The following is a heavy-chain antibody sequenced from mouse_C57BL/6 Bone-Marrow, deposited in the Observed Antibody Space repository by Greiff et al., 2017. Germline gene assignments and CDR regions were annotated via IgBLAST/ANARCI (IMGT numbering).Heavy chain of an antibody. D-gene: IGHD2-1*01. CDR3: TSYGNYRFAY. CDR2: IRLKSDNYAT. CDR1: GFTFSNYW. J-gene: IGHJ3*01. Sequence: EVKVEESGGGLVQPGGSMKLSCVASGFTFSNYWMNWVRQSPEKGLEWVAQIRLKSDNYATHYAESVKGRFTISRDDSKSSVYLQMNNLRAEDTGIYYCTSYGNYRFAYWGQGTLVTVSA. V-gene: IGHV6-3*01.